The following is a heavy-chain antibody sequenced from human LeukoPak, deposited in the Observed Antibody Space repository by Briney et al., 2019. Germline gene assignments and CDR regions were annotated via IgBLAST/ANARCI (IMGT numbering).Heavy chain of an antibody. Sequence: GGSLRLSCAASGFTFDDYGMSWVRQAPGKGLEWVSAISGSGGSTYYADSVKGRFTISRDNSKNTLYLQMNSLRAEDTAVYYCAKDPNYYDSSGYYYGSPPDYWGQGTLVTVSS. CDR3: AKDPNYYDSSGYYYGSPPDY. V-gene: IGHV3-23*01. D-gene: IGHD3-22*01. CDR1: GFTFDDYG. CDR2: ISGSGGST. J-gene: IGHJ4*02.